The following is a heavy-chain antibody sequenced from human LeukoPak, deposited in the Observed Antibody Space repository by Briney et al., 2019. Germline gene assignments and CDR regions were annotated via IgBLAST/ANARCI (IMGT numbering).Heavy chain of an antibody. D-gene: IGHD2-2*02. Sequence: PGGSLRLSCAASGFSFDDYGMSWVRQAPGKGLEWVSGINWNGDTTAYADSVKGRFTISRDNAKNSLYLQLNSLRAEDTAWYYCARGARGTNSWYIRYWGQGTLLTVSS. J-gene: IGHJ4*02. CDR2: INWNGDTT. CDR1: GFSFDDYG. V-gene: IGHV3-20*04. CDR3: ARGARGTNSWYIRY.